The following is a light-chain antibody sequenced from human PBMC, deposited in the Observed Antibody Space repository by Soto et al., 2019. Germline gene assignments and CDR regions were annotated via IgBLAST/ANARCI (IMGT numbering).Light chain of an antibody. CDR3: QQYDSSPPIT. V-gene: IGKV3-20*01. J-gene: IGKJ5*01. Sequence: EIVLTQSPGPLSLSPGERATLSCRASQSVSSSYLAWYQQKPGQAPRLLIYGASSRTTGIPDRFSGSGSGTDFTLTISRLEAEDFAVYYCQQYDSSPPITFGQGTRLEIK. CDR1: QSVSSSY. CDR2: GAS.